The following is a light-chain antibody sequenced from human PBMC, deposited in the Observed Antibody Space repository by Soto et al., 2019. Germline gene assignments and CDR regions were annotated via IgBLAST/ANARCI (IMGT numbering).Light chain of an antibody. CDR2: AAA. CDR3: QQYHNFPPYT. CDR1: QDINNS. V-gene: IGKV1-33*01. Sequence: DIQMTQSPSSLSAYIGDRVTITCQASQDINNSLYWYQQKPGKAPKLLIYAAAKLETGVPSRFSGSGSGTDFSFTISSLQPEDIATYYCQQYHNFPPYTFGQGTKLEIK. J-gene: IGKJ2*01.